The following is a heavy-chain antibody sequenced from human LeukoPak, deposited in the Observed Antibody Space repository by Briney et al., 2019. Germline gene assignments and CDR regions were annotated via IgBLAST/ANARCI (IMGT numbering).Heavy chain of an antibody. V-gene: IGHV3-21*01. Sequence: GGSLRLSCAASGFSFSNYAFHWVRQAPGKGLEWVSSISSSSRYINYADSVKGRFTISRDNAKNSLFLQMNSLRAEDTAVYYCASPPSVDSSSPYYFEYWGQGTLVTVSS. D-gene: IGHD6-6*01. J-gene: IGHJ4*02. CDR2: ISSSSRYI. CDR1: GFSFSNYA. CDR3: ASPPSVDSSSPYYFEY.